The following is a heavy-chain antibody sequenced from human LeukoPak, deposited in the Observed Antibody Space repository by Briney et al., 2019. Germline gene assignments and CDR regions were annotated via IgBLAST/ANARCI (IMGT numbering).Heavy chain of an antibody. CDR3: VCLLLYGPI. J-gene: IGHJ3*02. V-gene: IGHV3-7*01. CDR1: GFTFSSYA. Sequence: PGGSLRLSCAASGFTFSSYAMSWVRQAPGKGLEWVANIKQDGSEKYYVDSVKGRFTISRDNAKNSLYLQMNSLRAEDTAVYYCVCLLLYGPIWGQGTMVTVSS. D-gene: IGHD3-10*01. CDR2: IKQDGSEK.